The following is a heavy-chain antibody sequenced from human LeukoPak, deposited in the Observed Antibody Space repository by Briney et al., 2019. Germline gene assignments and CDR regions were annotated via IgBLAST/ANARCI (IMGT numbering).Heavy chain of an antibody. CDR3: AQAGYCSGGSCYPDC. J-gene: IGHJ4*02. Sequence: GGSLRLSCAASGFTFSSYGMHWVRQAPGKGLEWVAFIRYDGSNKYYADSVKGRFTISRDNSKNTLYLQMNSLRAEDTAVYYCAQAGYCSGGSCYPDCWGQGTLVTVSS. V-gene: IGHV3-30*02. CDR1: GFTFSSYG. CDR2: IRYDGSNK. D-gene: IGHD2-15*01.